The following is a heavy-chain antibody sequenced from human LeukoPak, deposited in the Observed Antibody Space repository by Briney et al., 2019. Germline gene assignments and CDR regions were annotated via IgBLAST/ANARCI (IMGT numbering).Heavy chain of an antibody. J-gene: IGHJ4*02. CDR2: IYYSGST. V-gene: IGHV4-59*08. CDR1: GGSISSYY. CDR3: ARLNYGDYPLADY. D-gene: IGHD4-17*01. Sequence: SETLSLACTVSGGSISSYYWSWIRQPPGKGLEWIGYIYYSGSTNYNPSLKSRVTISVDTSKNQFSLKLSSVTAADTAVYYCARLNYGDYPLADYWGQGTLVTVSS.